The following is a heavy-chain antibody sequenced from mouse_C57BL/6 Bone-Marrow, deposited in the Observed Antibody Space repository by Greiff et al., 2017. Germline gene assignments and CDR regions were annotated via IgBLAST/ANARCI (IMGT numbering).Heavy chain of an antibody. Sequence: QVQLKESGPGLVQPSQSLSITCTVSGFSLTSYGVHWVRQSPGKGLEWLGVIWRGGSTDYKAAFMSSLSITKDNSKSQVFFKMNSLQADDTAIYYCASRSYAMDYWGQGTSVTGSS. V-gene: IGHV2-5*01. J-gene: IGHJ4*01. CDR3: ASRSYAMDY. CDR2: IWRGGST. CDR1: GFSLTSYG.